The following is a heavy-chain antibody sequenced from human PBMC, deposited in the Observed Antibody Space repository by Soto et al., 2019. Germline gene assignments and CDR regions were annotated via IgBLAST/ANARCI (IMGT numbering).Heavy chain of an antibody. V-gene: IGHV3-74*01. CDR1: GFSLSSYW. D-gene: IGHD6-13*01. CDR2: INTDGSGT. CDR3: ARVSQQLAPFDN. J-gene: IGHJ4*02. Sequence: PGGALRLSCEVSGFSLSSYWMHWVRQAPGKGLVWVSRINTDGSGTSYVDSVKGRFTISRDNAKNTLYLQMNSLRAEDTAVYYCARVSQQLAPFDNWGQGTLVTVSS.